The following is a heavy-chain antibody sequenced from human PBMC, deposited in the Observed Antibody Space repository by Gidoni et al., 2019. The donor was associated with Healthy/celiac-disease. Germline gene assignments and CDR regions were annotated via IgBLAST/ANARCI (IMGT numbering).Heavy chain of an antibody. Sequence: EVQLVESGGGLLKPGGSLGPSCAASGVTTRSYSMNWVRQAPGKGLEWVSSISSSSSYIYYADSVKGRFTISRDNAKNSLYLQMNSLRAEDAAVYYCARDPAGSQHRGMDVWGQGTTVTVSS. D-gene: IGHD2-2*01. V-gene: IGHV3-21*01. CDR2: ISSSSSYI. J-gene: IGHJ6*02. CDR3: ARDPAGSQHRGMDV. CDR1: GVTTRSYS.